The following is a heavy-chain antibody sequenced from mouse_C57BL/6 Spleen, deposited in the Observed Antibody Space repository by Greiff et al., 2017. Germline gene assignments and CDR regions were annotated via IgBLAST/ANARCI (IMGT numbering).Heavy chain of an antibody. Sequence: VQLKESGPGMVKPSQSLSLTCTVTGYSITSGYDWHWIRHFPGNKLEWMGYISYSGSTNYNPSLKSRISITHDTSKNHFFLKLNSVTTEDTATYYCARDYYGSSYAWFAYWGQGTLVTVSA. D-gene: IGHD1-1*01. V-gene: IGHV3-1*01. CDR3: ARDYYGSSYAWFAY. J-gene: IGHJ3*01. CDR1: GYSITSGYD. CDR2: ISYSGST.